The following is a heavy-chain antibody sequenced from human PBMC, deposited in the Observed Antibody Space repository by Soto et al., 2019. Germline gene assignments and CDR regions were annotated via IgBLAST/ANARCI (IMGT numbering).Heavy chain of an antibody. J-gene: IGHJ4*02. CDR1: GYTFTHFY. CDR3: ARDEGGYDILTGYYKAHHFDY. Sequence: ASVKVSCKASGYTFTHFYITWVRQAPGQGREWMGAISPHNFNTNYAQKFRGRVTLTTEKSTNTAYMDLRSLTSDDTAVYYCARDEGGYDILTGYYKAHHFDYWGQGVPVPVSS. D-gene: IGHD3-9*01. CDR2: ISPHNFNT. V-gene: IGHV1-18*01.